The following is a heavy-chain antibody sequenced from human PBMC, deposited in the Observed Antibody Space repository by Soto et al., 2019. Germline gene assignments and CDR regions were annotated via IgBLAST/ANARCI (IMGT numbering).Heavy chain of an antibody. V-gene: IGHV1-24*01. CDR3: ASDLIVAAGTHGDF. D-gene: IGHD6-13*01. CDR1: GYTLTELS. Sequence: QVQLVQSGAEVKKPGASVKVSCKVSGYTLTELSMHWVRQAPGKGLEWMGGFDPEDGETIYAQKFQGRATMIEDTSTDTAYMELSSLRSEDTAVYYCASDLIVAAGTHGDFWGQGTLVTVSS. CDR2: FDPEDGET. J-gene: IGHJ4*02.